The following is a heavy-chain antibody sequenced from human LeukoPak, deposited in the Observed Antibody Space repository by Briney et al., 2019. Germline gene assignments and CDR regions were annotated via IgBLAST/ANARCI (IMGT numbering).Heavy chain of an antibody. CDR1: GGSISSYY. CDR2: IYYSGST. V-gene: IGHV4-59*08. D-gene: IGHD3-10*01. CDR3: ARHPIRSYYGSGSYYIYPDAFDI. Sequence: SETLSFTCTVSGGSISSYYWSWLRQPPGKGLEWIGYIYYSGSTNYNPSLKSRVTISVDTSKNQFSLKLSSVTAADTAVYYCARHPIRSYYGSGSYYIYPDAFDIWGRGTMVTVSS. J-gene: IGHJ3*02.